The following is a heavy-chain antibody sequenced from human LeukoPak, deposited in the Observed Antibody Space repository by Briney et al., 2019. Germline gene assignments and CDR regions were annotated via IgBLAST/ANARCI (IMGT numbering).Heavy chain of an antibody. Sequence: GGSLRLSCAASGFTFSSYWMSWVRQAPGKGLEWVANIKEDGGEIHFVDSMKGRFTISRDNAKNSLYLQMNSLRGDDTAVYFCARGCGLDVWGQGATVTVSS. D-gene: IGHD2-8*01. V-gene: IGHV3-7*03. CDR3: ARGCGLDV. J-gene: IGHJ6*02. CDR1: GFTFSSYW. CDR2: IKEDGGEI.